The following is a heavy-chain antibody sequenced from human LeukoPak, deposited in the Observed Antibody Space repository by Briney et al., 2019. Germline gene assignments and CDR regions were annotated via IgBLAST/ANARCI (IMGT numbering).Heavy chain of an antibody. V-gene: IGHV4-39*01. J-gene: IGHJ4*02. CDR1: GGSISSRSYY. Sequence: SETLSLTCTVSGGSISSRSYYWGWIRQPPGKGLEWIGSIYYSGSTYCNPSLKSRVTISVDTSKNQCSLKLTSVTAADTAVYYCARHQVEDWSFDYWGQGTLVTVSS. D-gene: IGHD3/OR15-3a*01. CDR3: ARHQVEDWSFDY. CDR2: IYYSGST.